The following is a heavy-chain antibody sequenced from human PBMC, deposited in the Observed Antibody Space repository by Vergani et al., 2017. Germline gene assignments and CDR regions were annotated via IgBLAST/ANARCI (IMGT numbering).Heavy chain of an antibody. CDR1: GGSIGGSNYY. CDR3: AKRQLERRSSDGPFDF. D-gene: IGHD6-6*01. J-gene: IGHJ3*01. CDR2: IYHTGTT. Sequence: QLVLEESGPGLVKPSETLSLTCTVSGGSIGGSNYYWGWIRQPPGKGLEWIGNIYHTGTTYISPSLKSRVTISVDTSNNQFSLKLTSVTASDAAVYHCAKRQLERRSSDGPFDFWGQGTTVTVSS. V-gene: IGHV4-39*01.